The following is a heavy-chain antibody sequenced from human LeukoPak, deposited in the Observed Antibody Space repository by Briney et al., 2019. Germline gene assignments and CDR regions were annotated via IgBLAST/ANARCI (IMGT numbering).Heavy chain of an antibody. D-gene: IGHD2-2*01. Sequence: PSETLSLTCTVSGGSISSSSYYWGWIRQPPGKGLEWIGSIYRSGNTYYNPSLRGRVTISVDTSKNQFSLKLSSVTAADCASPLGYCSSTACYGDYWGQGTLVTVSS. CDR2: IYRSGNT. J-gene: IGHJ4*02. CDR3: YCSSTACYGDY. CDR1: GGSISSSSYY. V-gene: IGHV4-39*01.